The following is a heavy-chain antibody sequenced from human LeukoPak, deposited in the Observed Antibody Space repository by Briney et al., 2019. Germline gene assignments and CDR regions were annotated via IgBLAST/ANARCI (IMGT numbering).Heavy chain of an antibody. CDR3: ARDKRHYGYYYMDV. J-gene: IGHJ6*03. V-gene: IGHV1-69*01. CDR2: IIPIFGTA. CDR1: GGTFSSYA. Sequence: SVKVSCKASGGTFSSYAISWVRQAPGQGLEWMGGIIPIFGTANYAQKFQGRVTITADESTSTVYMELSSLRSEDTAVYYCARDKRHYGYYYMDVWGKGTTVTVSS. D-gene: IGHD5-24*01.